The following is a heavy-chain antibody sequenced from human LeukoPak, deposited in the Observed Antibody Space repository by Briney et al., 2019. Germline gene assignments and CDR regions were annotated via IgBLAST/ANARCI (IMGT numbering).Heavy chain of an antibody. CDR3: AGSDYGDY. D-gene: IGHD3-10*01. J-gene: IGHJ4*02. CDR2: INHSGST. V-gene: IGHV4-34*01. CDR1: GGSFSGYY. Sequence: PSETLSLTCAVYGGSFSGYYWSWIRQPPGKGLEWIGEINHSGSTNYNPSLKSRVTISVDTSKNQFSLKLSSVTAADTAVYYCAGSDYGDYWGQGTLVTVSS.